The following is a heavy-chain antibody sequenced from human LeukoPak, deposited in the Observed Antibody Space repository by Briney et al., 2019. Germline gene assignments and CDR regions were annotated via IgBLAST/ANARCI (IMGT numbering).Heavy chain of an antibody. CDR2: INHSGST. Sequence: SETLSLTCAVCGGSFSGYYWSLIRQPPGKGLEWIGEINHSGSTNYNPSLKSRVTISVDTSKNQFSLKLSSVTAADTAVYYCARGGRYCSSTSCYYWFDPWGQGTLVTVSS. D-gene: IGHD2-2*01. V-gene: IGHV4-34*01. J-gene: IGHJ5*02. CDR1: GGSFSGYY. CDR3: ARGGRYCSSTSCYYWFDP.